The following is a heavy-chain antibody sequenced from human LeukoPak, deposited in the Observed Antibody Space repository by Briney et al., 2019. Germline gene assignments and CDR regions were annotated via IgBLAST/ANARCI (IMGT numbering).Heavy chain of an antibody. CDR1: GFTFTSFA. V-gene: IGHV3-23*01. CDR2: IRGMGYST. Sequence: GRSLSPSCAVSGFTFTSFATAWVRPAPGEGMGWVSSIRGMGYSTFYAGSVKGWFTISRDNSKNTLYLQMNSLRGEDTAVYCCAKGVGIEGAGHFDPWGQGTVVTVSS. D-gene: IGHD1-26*01. J-gene: IGHJ5*02. CDR3: AKGVGIEGAGHFDP.